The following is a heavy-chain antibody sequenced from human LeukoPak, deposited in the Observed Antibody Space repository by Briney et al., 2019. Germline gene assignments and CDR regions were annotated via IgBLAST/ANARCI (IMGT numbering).Heavy chain of an antibody. CDR2: IYYSGST. Sequence: KSSETLSLTCTVSGGSISSYYWSWIRQPPGKGLEWIGYIYYSGSTNYNPSLKSRVTISVDTSKNQFSLKLSSVTAADTAVYYCARRGGYSSGYYFDYWGQGTLVTVSS. CDR3: ARRGGYSSGYYFDY. J-gene: IGHJ4*02. V-gene: IGHV4-59*01. CDR1: GGSISSYY. D-gene: IGHD6-19*01.